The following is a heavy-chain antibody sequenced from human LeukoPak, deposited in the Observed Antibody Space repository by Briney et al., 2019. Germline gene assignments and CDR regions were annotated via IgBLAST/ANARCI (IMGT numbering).Heavy chain of an antibody. V-gene: IGHV3-48*01. CDR2: ISSSSSTI. CDR3: AREYCSSTSCLYDY. CDR1: GFTFSSYS. Sequence: GGSLRLSCAASGFTFSSYSMNWVRQAPGKGLEWVSYISSSSSTIYYADSVKGRFTISRDKAKKSLYLLMNSLRAEDTAVYYCAREYCSSTSCLYDYWGQGTLVTVSS. D-gene: IGHD2-2*01. J-gene: IGHJ4*02.